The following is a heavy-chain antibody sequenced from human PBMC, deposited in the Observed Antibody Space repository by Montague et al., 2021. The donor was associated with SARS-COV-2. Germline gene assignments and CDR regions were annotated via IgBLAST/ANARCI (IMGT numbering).Heavy chain of an antibody. CDR2: IKQDGSQK. Sequence: SLRLSCAASGFTFSAFWMTWVRQAPGKGLEWVAHIKQDGSQKYYLESVKGRFTISRDNAQNPLHLQMNSLRLEDTAVYYCATELPGYYDDSGYYSAFDHWGQGTLVSVSS. CDR3: ATELPGYYDDSGYYSAFDH. J-gene: IGHJ4*02. V-gene: IGHV3-7*05. D-gene: IGHD3-22*01. CDR1: GFTFSAFW.